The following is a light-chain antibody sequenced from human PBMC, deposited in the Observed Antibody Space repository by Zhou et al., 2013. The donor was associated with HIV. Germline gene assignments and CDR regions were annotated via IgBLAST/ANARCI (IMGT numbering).Light chain of an antibody. Sequence: DIQMTQSPSTLSASVGDRVTITCRASQSISTWLAWYQQKPGKAPKLLIYKASSLQSGVPSRFSGSGSGAAFTLTISSLQPEDVATYYCQKYNSAPLTFGGGTKVEIK. V-gene: IGKV1-5*03. CDR1: QSISTW. CDR2: KAS. CDR3: QKYNSAPLT. J-gene: IGKJ4*01.